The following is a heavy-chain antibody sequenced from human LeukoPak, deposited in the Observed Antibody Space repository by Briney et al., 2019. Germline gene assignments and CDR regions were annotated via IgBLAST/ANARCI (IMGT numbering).Heavy chain of an antibody. CDR3: ARRWERPAHFDY. J-gene: IGHJ4*02. D-gene: IGHD1-1*01. V-gene: IGHV3-30*04. CDR2: ISYDGSNK. Sequence: PGGSLRLSCAASGFTFSDYAMNWVRQAPGKGLEWVAVISYDGSNKYYADSVKGRFTISRDNSKNTLYLQMNSLRAEDTAVYYCARRWERPAHFDYWGQGTLVTVSS. CDR1: GFTFSDYA.